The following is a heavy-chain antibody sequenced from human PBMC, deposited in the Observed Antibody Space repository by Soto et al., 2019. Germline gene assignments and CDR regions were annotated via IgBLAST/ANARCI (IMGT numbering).Heavy chain of an antibody. V-gene: IGHV1-18*04. D-gene: IGHD4-17*01. Sequence: QVQLVQSGAEVKKPGASVKVSCKASGYTFTTYGISWVRQAPGQGLEWMGWISPYNGHTNFAQKLQGRVTMTTDTSTSTAYMELRSLTSDDTAMYYCARENYGDVDYWGQGTLVTVSS. CDR3: ARENYGDVDY. J-gene: IGHJ4*02. CDR2: ISPYNGHT. CDR1: GYTFTTYG.